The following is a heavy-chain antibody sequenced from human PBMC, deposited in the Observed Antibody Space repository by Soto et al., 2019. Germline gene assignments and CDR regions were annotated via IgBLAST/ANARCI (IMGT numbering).Heavy chain of an antibody. CDR3: ARGDCSGGSCYSFHYGMDV. D-gene: IGHD2-15*01. CDR2: IIPIFGTA. CDR1: GGTFSSYA. Sequence: APVKVSCKASGGTFSSYAISWPRQAHGQGLEWMGGIIPIFGTANYAQKFQGRVTITADESTSTAYMELSSLRSEDTAVYYCARGDCSGGSCYSFHYGMDVWGQGTTVTGSS. V-gene: IGHV1-69*13. J-gene: IGHJ6*02.